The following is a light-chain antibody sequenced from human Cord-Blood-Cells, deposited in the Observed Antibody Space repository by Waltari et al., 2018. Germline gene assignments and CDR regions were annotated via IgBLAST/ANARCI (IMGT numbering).Light chain of an antibody. V-gene: IGLV3-1*01. CDR2: QDS. CDR3: QAWDSSHVV. Sequence: PGQTASITCSGDKLGDKYACWYQQKPGQSPVLVIYQDSKRPSGIPERFSGSNSGNTATLTISGTQAMDEADYYCQAWDSSHVVFGGGTKLTVL. CDR1: KLGDKY. J-gene: IGLJ2*01.